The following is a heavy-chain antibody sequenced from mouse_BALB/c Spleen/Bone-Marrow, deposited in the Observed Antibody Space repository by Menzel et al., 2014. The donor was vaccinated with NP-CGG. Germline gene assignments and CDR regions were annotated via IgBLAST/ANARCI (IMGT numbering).Heavy chain of an antibody. J-gene: IGHJ3*01. CDR2: IWAGGST. CDR3: ARDRGPPY. CDR1: GFSLTSYG. Sequence: VKLMESGPGLVAPSQSLSITCTVSGFSLTSYGVRWVRQPPGKGLEWLGVIWAGGSTNYNSALMSRLSISKDNSKSQVVLKMNSLQTDDTAMYYCARDRGPPYWGQGTLVTVSA. V-gene: IGHV2-9*02. D-gene: IGHD3-1*01.